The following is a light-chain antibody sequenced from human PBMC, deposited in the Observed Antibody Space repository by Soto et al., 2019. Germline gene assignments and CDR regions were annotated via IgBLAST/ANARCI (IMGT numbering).Light chain of an antibody. CDR1: QXVLYSSNNKNY. CDR3: QQYYSTPWT. CDR2: WAS. Sequence: DIVMTQSPDSLAVSLGERATINGXSSQXVLYSSNNKNYVAWYQQKPGQPPKXXIYWASTRESGVPDRFSGSGSGTDFTLTISGLQAEDVAVYYCQQYYSTPWTFGQGTKVDIK. J-gene: IGKJ1*01. V-gene: IGKV4-1*01.